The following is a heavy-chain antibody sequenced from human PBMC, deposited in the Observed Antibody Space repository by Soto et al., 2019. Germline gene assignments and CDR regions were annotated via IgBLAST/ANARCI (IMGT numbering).Heavy chain of an antibody. CDR1: GGSISSYY. J-gene: IGHJ3*02. Sequence: TLSLTCTVSGGSISSYYWSWIRQPPGKGLEWIGYIYYSGSTNYNPSLKSRVTISVDTSKDQFSLKLSSVTAADTAVYYCARDYYDSSGYHDAFDIWGQGTMVTVSS. D-gene: IGHD3-22*01. CDR2: IYYSGST. V-gene: IGHV4-59*01. CDR3: ARDYYDSSGYHDAFDI.